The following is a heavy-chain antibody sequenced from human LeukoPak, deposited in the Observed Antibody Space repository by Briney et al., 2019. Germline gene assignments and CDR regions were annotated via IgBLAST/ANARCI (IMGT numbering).Heavy chain of an antibody. Sequence: GSLRLSCAASGFTFSSYSMNWVRQAPGKGLEWLSYISDSSSAIYYADSVKGRFTISRDNAKNSLYLQMNSLRAEDTAVYYCARDPSDYWGQGTLVTVSS. CDR2: ISDSSSAI. CDR1: GFTFSSYS. J-gene: IGHJ4*02. CDR3: ARDPSDY. V-gene: IGHV3-48*04.